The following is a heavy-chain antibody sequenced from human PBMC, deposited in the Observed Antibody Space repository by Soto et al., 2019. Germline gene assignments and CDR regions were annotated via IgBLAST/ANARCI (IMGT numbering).Heavy chain of an antibody. D-gene: IGHD3-22*01. CDR2: ISGYNGNT. J-gene: IGHJ6*02. CDR3: ASEAADGGYDSSGYYYYSYGMDV. Sequence: QVQLVQSGPEVKKPGASVKVSCKASGYTLTSYGVSWVRQAPGLGLEWMGWISGYNGNTNSAQKFQGRVTMTTDTSTSTAYLEVRNVRSDDTAVYSCASEAADGGYDSSGYYYYSYGMDVWGQGTTVTVSS. V-gene: IGHV1-18*04. CDR1: GYTLTSYG.